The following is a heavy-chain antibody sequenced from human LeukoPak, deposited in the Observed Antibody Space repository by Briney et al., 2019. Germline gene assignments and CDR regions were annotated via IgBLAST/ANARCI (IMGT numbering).Heavy chain of an antibody. V-gene: IGHV4-59*01. D-gene: IGHD3-10*01. J-gene: IGHJ4*02. CDR1: CDSISTYY. Sequence: PSETLSLTCTVSCDSISTYYWSWIRQPPGKGLEWIGYIYYRVTSDYNPSLKSRVTMSVDMSTRQISLKLSSVTAADTAVYYCARAVGGDGSGSLWGPGTLVTVSS. CDR2: IYYRVTS. CDR3: ARAVGGDGSGSL.